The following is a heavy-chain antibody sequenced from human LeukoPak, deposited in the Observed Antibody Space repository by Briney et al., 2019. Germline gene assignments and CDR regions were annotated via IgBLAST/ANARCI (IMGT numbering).Heavy chain of an antibody. J-gene: IGHJ4*02. V-gene: IGHV1-8*01. Sequence: ASVNVSCKASGYTFTSYDINWVRQAPGQGLEWMGWMNPNSGNTGYAQKFQGRVTMTRNTSISTAYMELSSLRSEDTAVYYCARVYRQLRPYYFDYWGQGTLVTVSS. CDR2: MNPNSGNT. CDR3: ARVYRQLRPYYFDY. CDR1: GYTFTSYD. D-gene: IGHD4-23*01.